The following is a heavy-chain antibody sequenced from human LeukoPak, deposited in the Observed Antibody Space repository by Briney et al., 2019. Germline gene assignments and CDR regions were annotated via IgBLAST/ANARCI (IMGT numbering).Heavy chain of an antibody. Sequence: SETLSLTCTVSGGSISSYYWSWIRQPPGKGLEWIGYIYYSGSTDYNPSLKSRVTISVDTSKNQFSLKLSSVTAADTAVYYCAGGGATHFDYWGQGTLVTVSS. CDR2: IYYSGST. CDR3: AGGGATHFDY. V-gene: IGHV4-59*12. J-gene: IGHJ4*02. D-gene: IGHD1-26*01. CDR1: GGSISSYY.